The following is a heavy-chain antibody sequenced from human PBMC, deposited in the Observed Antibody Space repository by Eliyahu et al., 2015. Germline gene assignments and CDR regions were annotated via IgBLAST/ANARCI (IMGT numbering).Heavy chain of an antibody. CDR2: IYSGGST. D-gene: IGHD6-13*01. V-gene: IGHV3-53*01. CDR1: GFTVSSXY. CDR3: ASDPEGSLDYFDY. J-gene: IGHJ4*02. Sequence: EVQLVESGGGLIQPGGSLRLSCAASGFTVSSXYMSWVRQAPGKGLEWVSVIYSGGSTYYADSVKGRFTISRDNSKNTLYLQMNSLRAEDTAVYYCASDPEGSLDYFDYWGQGTLVTVSS.